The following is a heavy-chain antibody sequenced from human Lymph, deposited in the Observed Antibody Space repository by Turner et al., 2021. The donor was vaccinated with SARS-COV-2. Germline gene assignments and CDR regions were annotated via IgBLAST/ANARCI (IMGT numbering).Heavy chain of an antibody. CDR3: TTPLRYVDWSNPYYYYGMDV. J-gene: IGHJ6*02. D-gene: IGHD3-9*01. CDR2: MKSKADGGTT. Sequence: EVQLVGSGGGLVKPGGSLRLSCAASGFTFSNAWMSWVRQAAGKGLEWVGRMKSKADGGTTDDAAPEKGRFTISRDDSKNTLYLQMNSLKTEDTAVYYCTTPLRYVDWSNPYYYYGMDVWGQGTTVTVSS. V-gene: IGHV3-15*01. CDR1: GFTFSNAW.